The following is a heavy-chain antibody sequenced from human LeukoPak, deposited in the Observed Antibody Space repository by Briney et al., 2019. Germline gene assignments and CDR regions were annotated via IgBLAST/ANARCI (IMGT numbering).Heavy chain of an antibody. J-gene: IGHJ3*01. V-gene: IGHV3-30*18. D-gene: IGHD6-19*01. CDR3: AKGLNPQWLYDAFDV. Sequence: GGSLRLSCAASGFTFRRFGMYWVRQAPGRGLAWVALISYDGTDKYYADSVRGRFTISRDFSKDTLYLQMNSLRLEDTGVYYCAKGLNPQWLYDAFDVCGQGTMVTVSS. CDR1: GFTFRRFG. CDR2: ISYDGTDK.